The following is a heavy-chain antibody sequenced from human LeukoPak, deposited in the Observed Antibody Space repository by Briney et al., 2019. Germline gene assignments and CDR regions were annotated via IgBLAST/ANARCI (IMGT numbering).Heavy chain of an antibody. CDR2: ISAYNGNT. Sequence: ASVKVSCKASGYTFTDCTIHWVRQAPGQRLEWMGWISAYNGNTNYAQKLQGRVTMTTDTSTSTAYMELRSLRSDDTAVYYCAIDSGSYYWDIQYYFDYWGQGTLVTVSS. CDR1: GYTFTDCT. D-gene: IGHD1-26*01. J-gene: IGHJ4*02. V-gene: IGHV1-18*01. CDR3: AIDSGSYYWDIQYYFDY.